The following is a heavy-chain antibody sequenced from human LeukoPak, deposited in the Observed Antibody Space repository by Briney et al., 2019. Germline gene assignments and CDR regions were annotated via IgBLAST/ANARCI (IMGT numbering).Heavy chain of an antibody. CDR3: AKDLGPVVVVPAALYYGMDV. Sequence: GGSLRLSCAASGFTFSSYAMSWVRQAPGKGLEWVSAISGSGGSTYYADSVKGRFTISRDNSKNTLYLQMNSLRAEGTAVYYCAKDLGPVVVVPAALYYGMDVWGQGTTVTVSS. D-gene: IGHD2-2*01. J-gene: IGHJ6*02. CDR1: GFTFSSYA. CDR2: ISGSGGST. V-gene: IGHV3-23*01.